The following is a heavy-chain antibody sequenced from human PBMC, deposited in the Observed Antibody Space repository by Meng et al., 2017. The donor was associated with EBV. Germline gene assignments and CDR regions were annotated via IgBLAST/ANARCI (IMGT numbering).Heavy chain of an antibody. CDR2: INPNSGGT. Sequence: QVQLDQSGAKVKKPGATGKASCKASGYTFTVYYMHWVRQAPGQGLEWMGRINPNSGGTNYAQKFQGRVTMTRDTSISTAYMELSRLRSDDTAVYYCARVGIAVAGTGDYWGQGTLVTVSS. J-gene: IGHJ4*02. V-gene: IGHV1-2*06. CDR3: ARVGIAVAGTGDY. D-gene: IGHD6-19*01. CDR1: GYTFTVYY.